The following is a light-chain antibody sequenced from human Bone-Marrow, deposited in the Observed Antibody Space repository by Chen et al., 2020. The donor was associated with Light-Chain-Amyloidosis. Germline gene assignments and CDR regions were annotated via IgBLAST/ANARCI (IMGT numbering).Light chain of an antibody. CDR3: QGWDRSSDRPV. V-gene: IGLV3-21*02. Sequence: SYVLTQPSSVSVAPGQTATIACGGNNIGSTSVHWYQQTPGQAPLLVVYDDSDRPSGIPERWSGSNAGNTATRTISRVEDGDEADYYCQGWDRSSDRPVLGGGTKLTVL. J-gene: IGLJ3*02. CDR2: DDS. CDR1: NIGSTS.